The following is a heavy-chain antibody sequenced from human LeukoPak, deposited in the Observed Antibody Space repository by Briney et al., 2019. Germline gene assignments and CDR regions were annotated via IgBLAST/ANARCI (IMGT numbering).Heavy chain of an antibody. CDR2: IHKDGNEK. J-gene: IGHJ4*02. CDR3: ARGDDSSGDY. D-gene: IGHD1-1*01. CDR1: GLNFSTFW. V-gene: IGHV3-7*04. Sequence: AGGSLRLSCAASGLNFSTFWMSWVRQAPGKGLEWIANIHKDGNEKYYVDSVKGRFTNSSDNAKKSLYLQMTSLRVEDTAVYYCARGDDSSGDYWGQGTLITVSS.